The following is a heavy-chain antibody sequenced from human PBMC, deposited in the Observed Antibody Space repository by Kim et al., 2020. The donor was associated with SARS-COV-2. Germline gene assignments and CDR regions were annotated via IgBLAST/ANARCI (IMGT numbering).Heavy chain of an antibody. V-gene: IGHV4-39*07. Sequence: SETLSLTCTVSGGSISSSSYYWGWIRQPPGKGLEWIGSIYYSGSTYYNPSLKSRVTISVDTSKNQFSLKLSSVTAADTAVYYCARDRHGLDYGDYGAPYYYYGMDVWGQGTTVTVSS. CDR2: IYYSGST. D-gene: IGHD4-17*01. J-gene: IGHJ6*02. CDR1: GGSISSSSYY. CDR3: ARDRHGLDYGDYGAPYYYYGMDV.